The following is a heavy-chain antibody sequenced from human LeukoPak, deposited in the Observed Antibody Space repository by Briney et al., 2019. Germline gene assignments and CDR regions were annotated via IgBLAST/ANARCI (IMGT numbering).Heavy chain of an antibody. V-gene: IGHV3-23*01. J-gene: IGHJ4*02. CDR3: AKTRPLDSSSWSHGDY. D-gene: IGHD6-13*01. Sequence: XXXXGKXXXXXXAISGSGDSTYYGDSVKGRFTISRDNSKNTLYLQMNSLRAEDTAVYYCAKTRPLDSSSWSHGDYWGQGTLVTVSS. CDR2: ISGSGDST.